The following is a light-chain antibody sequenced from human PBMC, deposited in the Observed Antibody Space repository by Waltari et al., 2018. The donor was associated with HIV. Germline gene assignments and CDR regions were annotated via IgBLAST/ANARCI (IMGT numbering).Light chain of an antibody. CDR1: SSAVGGYNS. Sequence: QSALTQPASVSGSPGQSITISCTGTSSAVGGYNSVSWYQLHPGKAPKLMIYAVSNLPSGVSNRFSGSKSDNTASLTISGLQAEDEADYYCSSYTSTSTVYVFGTGTEVTVL. V-gene: IGLV2-14*03. J-gene: IGLJ1*01. CDR2: AVS. CDR3: SSYTSTSTVYV.